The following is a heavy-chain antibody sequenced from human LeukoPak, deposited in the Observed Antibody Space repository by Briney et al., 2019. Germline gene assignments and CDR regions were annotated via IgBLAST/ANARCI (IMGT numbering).Heavy chain of an antibody. J-gene: IGHJ6*03. Sequence: ASVKVSCKASGYTFTGYYMHWARQAPGQGLEWMGWINPNSGGTNYAQKFQGRVTMTRDTSTSTAYMELGRLRSDDTAVYHCARGHGSYYYYMDVWGKGTTVTVSS. CDR1: GYTFTGYY. CDR2: INPNSGGT. D-gene: IGHD3-10*01. CDR3: ARGHGSYYYYMDV. V-gene: IGHV1-2*02.